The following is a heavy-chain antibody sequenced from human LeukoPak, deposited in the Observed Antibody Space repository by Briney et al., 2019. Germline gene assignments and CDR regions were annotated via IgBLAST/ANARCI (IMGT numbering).Heavy chain of an antibody. CDR2: IKSKTDGGTT. J-gene: IGHJ4*02. D-gene: IGHD1-26*01. CDR1: GFTYSNAW. V-gene: IGHV3-15*01. Sequence: GGSLRLSCAASGFTYSNAWMSWVRQAPGKGLEWVGRIKSKTDGGTTDYAAPVKGRFTISRDDSKNTLYLQMNSLKTEDTAVYYCTTGKRIVGATPSGYWGQGTLVTVSS. CDR3: TTGKRIVGATPSGY.